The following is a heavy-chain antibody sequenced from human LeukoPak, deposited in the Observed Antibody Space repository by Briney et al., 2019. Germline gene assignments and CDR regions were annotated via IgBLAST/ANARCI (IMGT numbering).Heavy chain of an antibody. CDR1: GGSFSAYY. CDR2: INHSGST. V-gene: IGHV4-34*01. D-gene: IGHD3-9*01. CDR3: ARDNILTVDAFDI. J-gene: IGHJ3*02. Sequence: SETLSLTCAVYGGSFSAYYWSWIRQPPGKGLEWIGEINHSGSTNYNPSLKSRVTISVDTSKNQFSLKLSSVTAADTAVYYCARDNILTVDAFDIRGQGTMVTVSS.